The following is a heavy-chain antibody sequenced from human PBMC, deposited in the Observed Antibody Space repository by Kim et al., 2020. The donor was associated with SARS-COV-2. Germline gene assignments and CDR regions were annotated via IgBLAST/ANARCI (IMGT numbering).Heavy chain of an antibody. CDR2: VHSSGST. V-gene: IGHV4-59*01. CDR1: GGSIIDSY. CDR3: AKGAGWYDY. Sequence: SETLSLTCTVSGGSIIDSYWSWLRQPPGEGLQWIAYVHSSGSTNYNPSLKGRVSISLDSSQNQFSLKLTSVTTADSAVYFCAKGAGWYDYWGQGTLVTVSS. D-gene: IGHD6-19*01. J-gene: IGHJ4*02.